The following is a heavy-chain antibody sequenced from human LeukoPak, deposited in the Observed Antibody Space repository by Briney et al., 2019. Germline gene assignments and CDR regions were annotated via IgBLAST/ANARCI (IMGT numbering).Heavy chain of an antibody. D-gene: IGHD6-13*01. Sequence: ASVKVSCKASGYTFTSSYLHWVRQAPGHGLEWMGIINPSGGSASYAQKFQGGVTMTRDMSTSTVYMELSSLRSEDTAVYYCARAAPQIEYSSSWYYYYYMDVWGKGTTVTVSS. CDR3: ARAAPQIEYSSSWYYYYYMDV. CDR2: INPSGGSA. J-gene: IGHJ6*03. V-gene: IGHV1-46*01. CDR1: GYTFTSSY.